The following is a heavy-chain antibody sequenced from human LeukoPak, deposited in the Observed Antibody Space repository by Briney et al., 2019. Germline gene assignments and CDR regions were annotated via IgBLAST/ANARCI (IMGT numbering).Heavy chain of an antibody. D-gene: IGHD2-2*01. CDR1: GGSISSSRYY. CDR3: ARTYCDSTTCYRFDY. J-gene: IGHJ4*02. Sequence: PSETLSLTCTVSGGSISSSRYYWGWIRQPAGKGLEWIGRIQTSGSTNYNPSLNSRVTISVDTSENQFSLELRSVTAADAAVYYCARTYCDSTTCYRFDYWGQGTLVTVSS. V-gene: IGHV4-61*02. CDR2: IQTSGST.